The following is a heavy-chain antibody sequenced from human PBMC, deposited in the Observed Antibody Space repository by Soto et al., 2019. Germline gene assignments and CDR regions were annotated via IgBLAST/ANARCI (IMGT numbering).Heavy chain of an antibody. CDR3: AKVSSSKTYYYYYGMDV. J-gene: IGHJ6*02. D-gene: IGHD6-6*01. Sequence: EVQLVESGGGLVQPGGSLRLSCAGSGFTFSSYAMSWVRQAPGKGLEWVSAISGSGGSTYYADSVKGRFTISRDNSKNTLYLQRNSLRAEDTAVYYCAKVSSSKTYYYYYGMDVWGQGTTVTVSS. CDR2: ISGSGGST. CDR1: GFTFSSYA. V-gene: IGHV3-23*04.